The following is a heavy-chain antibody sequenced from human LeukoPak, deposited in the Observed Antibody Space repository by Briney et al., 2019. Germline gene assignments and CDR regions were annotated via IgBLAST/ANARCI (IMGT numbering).Heavy chain of an antibody. CDR2: IYYSGST. V-gene: IGHV4-30-4*08. J-gene: IGHJ4*02. CDR3: ARVVPAGLFDY. D-gene: IGHD2-2*01. Sequence: PSETLSLTCTVSGGSISSGDYYWSWIRRPPGKGLEWIGYIYYSGSTYYNPSLKSRVTISVDTSKNQFSLKLSSVTAADTAVYYCARVVPAGLFDYWGQGTLVTVSS. CDR1: GGSISSGDYY.